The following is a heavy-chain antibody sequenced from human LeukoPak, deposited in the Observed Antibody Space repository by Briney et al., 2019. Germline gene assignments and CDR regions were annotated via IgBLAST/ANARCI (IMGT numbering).Heavy chain of an antibody. D-gene: IGHD3-9*01. CDR2: IKQDGSEK. CDR3: AKDALRYFDWLKRGRGYFDY. V-gene: IGHV3-7*03. Sequence: PGGSLRLSCAASGFTFSSYWMSWVRQAPGKGLEWVANIKQDGSEKYYVDSVKGRFTISRDNSKNTLYLQMNSLRAEDTAVYYCAKDALRYFDWLKRGRGYFDYWGQGTLVTVSS. CDR1: GFTFSSYW. J-gene: IGHJ4*02.